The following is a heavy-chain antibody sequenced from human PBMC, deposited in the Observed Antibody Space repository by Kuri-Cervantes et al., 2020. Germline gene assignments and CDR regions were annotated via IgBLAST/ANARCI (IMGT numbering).Heavy chain of an antibody. CDR3: ARDWHSSSWYPDYYYYYGMDV. Sequence: GESLKISCAASGFTFSSYSMNWVRQAPGKGLEWVSYISSSSSTIYYADSVKGRFTISRDNAKNTLYLQMNSLRAEDTAVYYCARDWHSSSWYPDYYYYYGMDVWGQGTTVTVSS. CDR1: GFTFSSYS. CDR2: ISSSSSTI. V-gene: IGHV3-48*01. J-gene: IGHJ6*02. D-gene: IGHD6-13*01.